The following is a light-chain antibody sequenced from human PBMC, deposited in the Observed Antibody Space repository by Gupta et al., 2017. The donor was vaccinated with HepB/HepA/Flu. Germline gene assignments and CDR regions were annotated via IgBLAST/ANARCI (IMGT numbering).Light chain of an antibody. CDR2: KAS. CDR1: QSISSG. V-gene: IGKV1-5*03. CDR3: QQYNSYSRA. J-gene: IGKJ5*01. Sequence: DIHMTQSPSTLSGSVGDRVTITCRASQSISSGFDWYQQKPGKAPKLLINKASSLESGVPSRFSGSGSGTEFTLTISSLQPDDFATYYCQQYNSYSRAFGQGTRLEIK.